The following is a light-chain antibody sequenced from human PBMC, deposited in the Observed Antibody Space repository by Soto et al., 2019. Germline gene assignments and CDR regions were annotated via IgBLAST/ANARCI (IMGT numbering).Light chain of an antibody. V-gene: IGLV2-14*01. J-gene: IGLJ2*01. CDR3: SSYTTIATLV. Sequence: QSALTQPASVSGSPGQSITISCTGTSSDVGGYNYVSWYQQHPGKAPKLIIFEVSHRPSGVSNRFSGSKSGNTASLTISGLQAEDEADYYCSSYTTIATLVFGGGTKLTVL. CDR1: SSDVGGYNY. CDR2: EVS.